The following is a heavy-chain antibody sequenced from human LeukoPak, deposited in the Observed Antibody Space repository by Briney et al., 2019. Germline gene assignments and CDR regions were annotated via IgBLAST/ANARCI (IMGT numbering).Heavy chain of an antibody. D-gene: IGHD1-26*01. J-gene: IGHJ4*02. CDR1: GFTFSSYA. V-gene: IGHV3-23*01. CDR2: ISGSGGST. Sequence: GGSLRLSCAASGFTFSSYAMSWVRQAPGKGLEWVSAISGSGGSTYYADSVKGRFTISRDNSKNTLYLQMNSLRAEDTAVYYCAKDGGGIVGATIDYWGQGTPVTVSS. CDR3: AKDGGGIVGATIDY.